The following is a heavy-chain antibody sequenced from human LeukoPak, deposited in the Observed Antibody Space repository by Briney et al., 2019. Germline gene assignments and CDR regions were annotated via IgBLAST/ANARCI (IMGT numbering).Heavy chain of an antibody. Sequence: GGSLRLSCVASGFTFYNYAMHWVRQAPGKGLEYVSAIGGNGDTSYYADSVKGRFTISRDNSKNTVYLQLGSLRTEDMVVYYCATRHEYSYPYWGQGTLVTVSS. V-gene: IGHV3-64*02. CDR1: GFTFYNYA. D-gene: IGHD5-18*01. CDR3: ATRHEYSYPY. J-gene: IGHJ4*02. CDR2: IGGNGDTS.